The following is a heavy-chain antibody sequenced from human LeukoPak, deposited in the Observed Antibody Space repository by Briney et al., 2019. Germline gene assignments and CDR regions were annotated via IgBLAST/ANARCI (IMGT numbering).Heavy chain of an antibody. V-gene: IGHV1-58*01. D-gene: IGHD1-26*01. J-gene: IGHJ5*02. CDR3: AADGTYSGSYGFDP. Sequence: GASVKVSCKASGFTFTSSAVQWVRQARGQRLEWIGWIVVGSGNTNYAQKFQERVTITRDMSTSTAYMEPSSLRSEDTAVYYCAADGTYSGSYGFDPWGQGTLVTVSS. CDR2: IVVGSGNT. CDR1: GFTFTSSA.